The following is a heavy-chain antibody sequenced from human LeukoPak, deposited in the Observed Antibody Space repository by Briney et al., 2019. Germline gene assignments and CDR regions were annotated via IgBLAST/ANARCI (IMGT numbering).Heavy chain of an antibody. V-gene: IGHV3-74*03. CDR3: ARSGIGRAFDM. J-gene: IGHJ3*02. CDR2: INSDATTT. Sequence: GGSLRLSCTASSFTINNFWMHWVRQGPGKGLEWVSRINSDATTTTYGDSVKGRFTVSRDNAKNMVYLEMNSLRGDDTAVYYCARSGIGRAFDMWGQGATVTVSS. CDR1: SFTINNFW. D-gene: IGHD1-1*01.